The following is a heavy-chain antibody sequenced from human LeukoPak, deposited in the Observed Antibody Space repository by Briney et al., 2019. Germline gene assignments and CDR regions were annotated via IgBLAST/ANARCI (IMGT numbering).Heavy chain of an antibody. V-gene: IGHV3-23*01. CDR3: AKDGYYYDSSGYLWEGYSDY. CDR2: ISGSGGST. Sequence: PGGSLRLSCAASGFTFSSYAMSWVRQAPGKGPEWVSAISGSGGSTYYADSVKGRFTISRDNSKNTLYLQMNSLRAEDTAVYYCAKDGYYYDSSGYLWEGYSDYWGQGTLVTVSS. J-gene: IGHJ4*02. D-gene: IGHD3-22*01. CDR1: GFTFSSYA.